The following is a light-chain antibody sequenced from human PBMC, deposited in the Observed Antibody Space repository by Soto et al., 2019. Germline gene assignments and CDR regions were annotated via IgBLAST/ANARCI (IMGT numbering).Light chain of an antibody. CDR3: SSYTTTNTLWV. CDR2: EVS. CDR1: SSDVGAYDY. Sequence: LTQPASVSGSPGQSITISCTGTSSDVGAYDYVSWYQQNPGKAPKLIISEVSDRPSGVSNRFSGSKSGNTASLTISGLQAEDEADYFCSSYTTTNTLWVFGGGTKVTVL. J-gene: IGLJ3*02. V-gene: IGLV2-14*01.